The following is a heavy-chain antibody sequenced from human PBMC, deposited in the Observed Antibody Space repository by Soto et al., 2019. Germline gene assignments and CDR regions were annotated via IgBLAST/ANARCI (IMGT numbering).Heavy chain of an antibody. CDR3: AKGGDGYNPMSYYYGMDV. J-gene: IGHJ6*02. D-gene: IGHD5-12*01. CDR2: ISYDATNK. CDR1: GFTFSGYG. Sequence: QVQLVESGGGVVQPGRSLRLSCAASGFTFSGYGMHWVRQAPGKGLEWVAVISYDATNKYYADSVKGRFTISRDNSKNTLYLQMNSLRAEDTAVYYCAKGGDGYNPMSYYYGMDVWGQGTTVTVSS. V-gene: IGHV3-30*18.